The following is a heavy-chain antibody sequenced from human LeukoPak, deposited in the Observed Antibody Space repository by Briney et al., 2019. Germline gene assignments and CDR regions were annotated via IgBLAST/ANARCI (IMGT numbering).Heavy chain of an antibody. V-gene: IGHV4-30-4*01. Sequence: PSQTLSLTCTVSGGSISSGDYYWSWIRQPPGKGLEWIGYIYYSGSTYYNPSLKSRVTISVDTSKNQFSLKLSSVTAADTAVHYCARGDSSSWYFDYWGQGTLVTVSS. CDR2: IYYSGST. J-gene: IGHJ4*02. D-gene: IGHD6-13*01. CDR3: ARGDSSSWYFDY. CDR1: GGSISSGDYY.